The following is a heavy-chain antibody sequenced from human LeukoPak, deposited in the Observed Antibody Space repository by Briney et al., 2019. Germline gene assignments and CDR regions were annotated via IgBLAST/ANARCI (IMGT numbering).Heavy chain of an antibody. J-gene: IGHJ4*02. V-gene: IGHV3-30*18. Sequence: GGSLRLSCAASGFTFSSYGMHWVRQAPGKGLEWVAVISYDGSNKYYADSVKGRFTISRDNSKNTLYLQMNSLRAENTAVYYCAKDGEGHFDYWGQGTLVTVSS. D-gene: IGHD3-10*01. CDR2: ISYDGSNK. CDR3: AKDGEGHFDY. CDR1: GFTFSSYG.